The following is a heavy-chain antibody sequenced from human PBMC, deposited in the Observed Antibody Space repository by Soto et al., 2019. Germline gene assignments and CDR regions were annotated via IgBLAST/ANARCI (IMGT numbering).Heavy chain of an antibody. D-gene: IGHD6-19*01. Sequence: GESLKISCKGSGYSFTSYWIGWVRQMPGKGLEWMGIIYPGDSDTRYSPSFQGQVTISADKSISTAYLQWSSLKASDTAMYYCARRIRSENVGIYSSGWYYFDYWGQGTLVTVSS. CDR2: IYPGDSDT. CDR3: ARRIRSENVGIYSSGWYYFDY. J-gene: IGHJ4*02. V-gene: IGHV5-51*01. CDR1: GYSFTSYW.